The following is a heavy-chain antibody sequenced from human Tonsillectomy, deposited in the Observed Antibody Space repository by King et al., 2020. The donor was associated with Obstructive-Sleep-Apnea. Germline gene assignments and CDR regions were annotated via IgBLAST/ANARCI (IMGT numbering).Heavy chain of an antibody. CDR1: GFTFISYG. J-gene: IGHJ3*02. CDR2: IWYDGSNK. CDR3: ARVATTVVTPGAFDI. V-gene: IGHV3-33*01. Sequence: VQLVQSGGGVVQPGRSLRLSCASSGFTFISYGMHWVRQAPGKGLEWVERIWYDGSNKYYADSVKGRFTITRDNSKNTLYLQMNSLRAEDTAGYYCARVATTVVTPGAFDIWGQGTMVTVSS. D-gene: IGHD4-23*01.